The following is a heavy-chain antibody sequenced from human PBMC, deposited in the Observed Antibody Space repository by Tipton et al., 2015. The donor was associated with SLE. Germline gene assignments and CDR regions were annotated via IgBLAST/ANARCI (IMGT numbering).Heavy chain of an antibody. Sequence: SGFTFSSYGMHWVRQAPGKGLEWVAVIWYDGSNKYYADSVKGRFTISRDISKNTLYLQMNSLRAEDTAVYYCAKEAAYASYFDYWGQGTLVTVSS. CDR3: AKEAAYASYFDY. V-gene: IGHV3-33*06. D-gene: IGHD3-16*01. CDR2: IWYDGSNK. CDR1: GFTFSSYG. J-gene: IGHJ4*02.